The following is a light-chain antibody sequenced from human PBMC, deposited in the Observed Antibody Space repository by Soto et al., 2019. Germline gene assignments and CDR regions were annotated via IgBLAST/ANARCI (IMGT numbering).Light chain of an antibody. CDR3: QQYGSPRT. Sequence: EIVLTQSPGTLSLSPGERATLSCRASQSVSSSYLAWYQQKPGQAPRLLIYGASSRATGIPDRFSGSGSGTDFTLTISRLEPEDLAVYYCQQYGSPRTFGQGTKVEIK. V-gene: IGKV3-20*01. CDR2: GAS. J-gene: IGKJ1*01. CDR1: QSVSSSY.